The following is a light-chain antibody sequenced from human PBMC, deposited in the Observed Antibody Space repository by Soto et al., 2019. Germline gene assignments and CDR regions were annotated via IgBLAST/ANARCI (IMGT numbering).Light chain of an antibody. V-gene: IGKV1-5*03. CDR2: KTS. CDR3: QQCHGYSS. Sequence: DIQMTQSPSTLSASVGDRVTITCRASQSLTGWLAWYQQKPGKAPNLLIYKTSTLRSGVPSRFSGSGSGTEFTLTISSLQPDDFATYYCQQCHGYSSVGQGTKLEI. J-gene: IGKJ2*01. CDR1: QSLTGW.